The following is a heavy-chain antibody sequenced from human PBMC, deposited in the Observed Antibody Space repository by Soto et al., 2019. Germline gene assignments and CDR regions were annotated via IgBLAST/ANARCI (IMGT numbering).Heavy chain of an antibody. V-gene: IGHV3-48*04. D-gene: IGHD3-9*01. Sequence: EVQLVESGGGLVQPGGSLRLSCVASGFTFSSYSMVWVRQAPGKGLEWISYIFVTSTPIYYADSVKGRFTVSRDNTQNSRFLLMNSLRAEDTAIYYCARDKDWAFDYWGQGTLVTVPS. CDR1: GFTFSSYS. J-gene: IGHJ4*02. CDR2: IFVTSTPI. CDR3: ARDKDWAFDY.